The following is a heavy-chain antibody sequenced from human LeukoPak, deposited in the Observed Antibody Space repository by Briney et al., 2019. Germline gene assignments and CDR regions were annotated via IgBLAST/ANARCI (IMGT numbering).Heavy chain of an antibody. V-gene: IGHV4-39*07. Sequence: SQTLSLTCTVSGGSISSGSYYWSWIRQPPGKGLECIGTIYHSGSTYYNPSLKNRVTISVDTSKNQFSLKLNSVTAADTAVYYCARIYSSSWFLNWFDPWGQGTLVTVSS. CDR3: ARIYSSSWFLNWFDP. D-gene: IGHD6-13*01. CDR2: IYHSGST. J-gene: IGHJ5*02. CDR1: GGSISSGSYY.